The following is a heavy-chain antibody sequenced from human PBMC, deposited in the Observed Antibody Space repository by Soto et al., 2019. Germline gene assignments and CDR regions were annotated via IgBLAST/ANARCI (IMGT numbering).Heavy chain of an antibody. V-gene: IGHV1-69*13. CDR3: AREVAVAGYYYYGMDV. J-gene: IGHJ6*02. CDR2: IIPIFGTA. D-gene: IGHD6-19*01. CDR1: GGTFSSYA. Sequence: SVKVSCKASGGTFSSYAISWVRQAPGQGLEWMGGIIPIFGTANYAQKFQGRVTITADESTSTAYMELSSLRSEDTAVYYCAREVAVAGYYYYGMDVWGQGNTVTVSS.